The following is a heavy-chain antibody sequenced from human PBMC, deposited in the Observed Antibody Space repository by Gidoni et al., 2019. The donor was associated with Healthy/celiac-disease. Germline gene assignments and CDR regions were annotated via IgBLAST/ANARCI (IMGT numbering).Heavy chain of an antibody. J-gene: IGHJ4*02. D-gene: IGHD6-19*01. Sequence: EVQPVESGGGLVKPGGSLRLSCAAPGFTFSRYSMNWVRQAPGKGLEWGSSISSSRSYIYYADSVKGRFTISRDNAKNSLYLQMNSLRAEDTAVYYCARDEGREQWLGIDYWGQGTLVTVSS. CDR1: GFTFSRYS. V-gene: IGHV3-21*01. CDR3: ARDEGREQWLGIDY. CDR2: ISSSRSYI.